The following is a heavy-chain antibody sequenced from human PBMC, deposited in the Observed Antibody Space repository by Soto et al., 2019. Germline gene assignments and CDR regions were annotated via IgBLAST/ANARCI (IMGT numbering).Heavy chain of an antibody. J-gene: IGHJ6*01. Sequence: QVQLVQSGAEVKKPGASVKVSCKASGYTFTSYYMHWVRQAPGQGLEWMGIINPSGGSTSYAQKFQGRVTMTRDTSTSTVYMELSSLRSEDTTVYYCAREFCSGGSCYLGVDYYYYGMDVW. CDR3: AREFCSGGSCYLGVDYYYYGMDV. CDR2: INPSGGST. CDR1: GYTFTSYY. D-gene: IGHD2-15*01. V-gene: IGHV1-46*01.